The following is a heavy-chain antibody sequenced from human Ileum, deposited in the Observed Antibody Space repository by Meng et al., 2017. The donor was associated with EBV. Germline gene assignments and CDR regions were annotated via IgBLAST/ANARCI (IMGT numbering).Heavy chain of an antibody. Sequence: ELELVESGGVFVKSGGYLRLSCAAAGLTFRNAWMSWVRQAPGKGLEWVGRIKSKTDGGTIDYVAPVKGRFTISRDDSKNTLYLQMNSLKTEDTAVYYCTTDDPQWDHWGQGTLVTVSS. CDR1: GLTFRNAW. CDR3: TTDDPQWDH. V-gene: IGHV3-15*01. CDR2: IKSKTDGGTI. D-gene: IGHD2-8*01. J-gene: IGHJ4*02.